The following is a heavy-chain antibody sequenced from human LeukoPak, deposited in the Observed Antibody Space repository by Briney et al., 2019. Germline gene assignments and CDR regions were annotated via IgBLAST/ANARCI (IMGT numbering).Heavy chain of an antibody. CDR2: IYYSGST. J-gene: IGHJ6*03. V-gene: IGHV4-39*01. D-gene: IGHD1-1*01. CDR1: GASISSTTYY. CDR3: ASDTTASFYYMDV. Sequence: PSETLSLTCTVSGASISSTTYYYDWIRQPPGKGLEWIGSIYYSGSTYYNPSLKSRVTISVDTSKNQFSLNLTSVTAADTAVHYCASDTTASFYYMDVWGNGTTVTVSS.